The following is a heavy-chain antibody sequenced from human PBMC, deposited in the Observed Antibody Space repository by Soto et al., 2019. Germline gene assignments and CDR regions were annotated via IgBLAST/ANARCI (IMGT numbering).Heavy chain of an antibody. Sequence: EVQLVESGGGLVQPGGSLRLSCAASGFTFSSYSMNWVRQAPGKGLEWVSYISSSSSTIYYADSVKGRFTISRDNAKNSLDRQMNSLRDEDTAVYYCAREAGTWHLPLNWFDPWGQGTLVTVSS. CDR1: GFTFSSYS. CDR3: AREAGTWHLPLNWFDP. V-gene: IGHV3-48*02. D-gene: IGHD6-19*01. J-gene: IGHJ5*02. CDR2: ISSSSSTI.